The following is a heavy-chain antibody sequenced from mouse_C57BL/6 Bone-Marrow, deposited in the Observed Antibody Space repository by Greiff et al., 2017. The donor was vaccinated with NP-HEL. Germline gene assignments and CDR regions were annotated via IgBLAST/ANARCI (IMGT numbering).Heavy chain of an antibody. Sequence: QVQLQQSGPELVKPGASVKISCKASGYAFSSSWMNWVKQRPGKGLEWIGRIYPGDGDTNYNGKFKGKATLTADKSSSTAYMQLSSLTSEDSAVYFCARRRNWDVDYWGKGTTLTVSS. J-gene: IGHJ2*01. D-gene: IGHD4-1*01. CDR1: GYAFSSSW. CDR2: IYPGDGDT. V-gene: IGHV1-82*01. CDR3: ARRRNWDVDY.